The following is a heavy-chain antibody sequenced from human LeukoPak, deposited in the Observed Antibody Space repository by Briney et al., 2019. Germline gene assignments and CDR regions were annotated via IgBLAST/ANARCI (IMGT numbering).Heavy chain of an antibody. CDR2: INPNSGGT. Sequence: ASVKVSCKASGYTFTGYYMHWVRQAPGQGLEWMGWINPNSGGTNYAQKFQGRVTMTRDTSISTAYMELSRLRSDDTAVYYCAREKADYYDSSSDAFDIWGQGTMVTVSS. V-gene: IGHV1-2*02. CDR3: AREKADYYDSSSDAFDI. J-gene: IGHJ3*02. D-gene: IGHD3-22*01. CDR1: GYTFTGYY.